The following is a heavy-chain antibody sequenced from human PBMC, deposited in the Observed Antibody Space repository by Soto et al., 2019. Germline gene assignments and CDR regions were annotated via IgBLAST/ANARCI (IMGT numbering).Heavy chain of an antibody. Sequence: QVQLVQSGAEVKKPGASVKVSCKASGYTFTSYGISWVRQAPGQGLEWMGWISAYNGNTNYAQKLQGRVTMTTDTTTSTAYMGLRSLRSDDTAVYYCARIRYDYVWGSYRYTVPDYWGQGTLVTVSS. J-gene: IGHJ4*02. CDR2: ISAYNGNT. D-gene: IGHD3-16*02. CDR3: ARIRYDYVWGSYRYTVPDY. CDR1: GYTFTSYG. V-gene: IGHV1-18*01.